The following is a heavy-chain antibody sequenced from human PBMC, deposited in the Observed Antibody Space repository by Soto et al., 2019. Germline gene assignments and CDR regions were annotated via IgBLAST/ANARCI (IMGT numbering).Heavy chain of an antibody. CDR3: ARDVRGGGPVHCSSTSCYRPPGSY. D-gene: IGHD2-2*01. Sequence: QVQLVESGGGVVQPGRSLRLSCAASGFTFSSYGMHWVRQAPGKGLEWVAVIWYDGSNKYYADSVKGRFTISRDTSKNTLYLKMNSLRAEDTAVYYCARDVRGGGPVHCSSTSCYRPPGSYWGQGTLVTVSS. CDR2: IWYDGSNK. J-gene: IGHJ4*02. V-gene: IGHV3-33*01. CDR1: GFTFSSYG.